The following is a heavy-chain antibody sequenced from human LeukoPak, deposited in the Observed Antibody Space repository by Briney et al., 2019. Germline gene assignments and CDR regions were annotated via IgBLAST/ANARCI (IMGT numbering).Heavy chain of an antibody. D-gene: IGHD2-2*01. J-gene: IGHJ5*02. CDR3: ASDIVVPAPNGDVRPGGWFDP. CDR1: GGTLSSYA. Sequence: SVKVSCKASGGTLSSYAISWVRQAPGQGLEWMGGIIPIFGTANHAQKFQGRVTITTDESTSTAYMELSSLRSEDTAVYYCASDIVVPAPNGDVRPGGWFDPWGQGTQVTVSS. V-gene: IGHV1-69*05. CDR2: IIPIFGTA.